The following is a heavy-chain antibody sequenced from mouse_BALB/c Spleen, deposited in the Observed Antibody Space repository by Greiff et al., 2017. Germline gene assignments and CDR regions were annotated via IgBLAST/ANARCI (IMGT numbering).Heavy chain of an antibody. Sequence: EVMLVESGGGLVKPGGSLKLSCAASGFTFSSYAMSWVRQTPEKRLEWVATISSGGSYTYYPDSVKGRFTISRDNAKNTLYLQMSSLRSEDTAMYYCAREGDGYYAMDYWGQGTSGTVSS. D-gene: IGHD1-2*01. J-gene: IGHJ4*01. V-gene: IGHV5-9-1*01. CDR2: ISSGGSYT. CDR3: AREGDGYYAMDY. CDR1: GFTFSSYA.